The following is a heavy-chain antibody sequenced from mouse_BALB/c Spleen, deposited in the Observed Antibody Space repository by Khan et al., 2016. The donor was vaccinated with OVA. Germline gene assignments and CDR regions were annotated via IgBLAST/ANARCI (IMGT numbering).Heavy chain of an antibody. CDR2: IWSAGST. V-gene: IGHV2-2*02. Sequence: VELVESGPGLVQPSQSLSITCTVSGFSLTNYSVHWVRQSPGKGLEWLGVIWSAGSTDYNAAFISRLTIRKDNSRSQVFFKMNSLQPNETAIYYCAGRGYDYGRGALFAYWGQGTLVTVSA. CDR1: GFSLTNYS. CDR3: AGRGYDYGRGALFAY. D-gene: IGHD2-4*01. J-gene: IGHJ3*01.